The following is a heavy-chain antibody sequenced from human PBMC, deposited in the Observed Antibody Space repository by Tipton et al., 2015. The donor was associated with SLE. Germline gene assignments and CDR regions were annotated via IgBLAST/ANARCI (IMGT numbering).Heavy chain of an antibody. CDR1: GGSISSSSYC. CDR2: IYYSGST. Sequence: LRLSCTVSGGSISSSSYCWGWLRQPPGKGLEWIGSIYYSGSTNYHPSLKSRRTISVDTSKNKLSLKLSSVTAADTAVYYCARGGGLRPLGDSWGKGTLVTVSS. V-gene: IGHV4-39*07. CDR3: ARGGGLRPLGDS. D-gene: IGHD4-17*01. J-gene: IGHJ4*02.